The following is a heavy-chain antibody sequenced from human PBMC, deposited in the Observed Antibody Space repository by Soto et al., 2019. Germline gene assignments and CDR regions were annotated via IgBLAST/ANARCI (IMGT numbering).Heavy chain of an antibody. D-gene: IGHD3-22*01. CDR1: GFTFSSYY. CDR2: ISSDGSST. CDR3: ARVLAPDRSSLPFDY. V-gene: IGHV3-74*01. Sequence: GGSLRLSCAASGFTFSSYYMHWVRQAPGKGLVWVSRISSDGSSTLYADSVKGRFTISRDNAKNTQYLQMNSLRVEDTAVYYCARVLAPDRSSLPFDYWGQGTLVTVSS. J-gene: IGHJ4*02.